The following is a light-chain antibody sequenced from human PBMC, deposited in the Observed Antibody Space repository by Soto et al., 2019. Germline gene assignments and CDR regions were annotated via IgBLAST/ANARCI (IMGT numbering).Light chain of an antibody. J-gene: IGLJ1*01. V-gene: IGLV2-14*03. CDR2: EVS. CDR1: SSDVGGYNF. CDR3: SSYTISSTVV. Sequence: QSVLTQPASVFGSRGQSITISCTGTSSDVGGYNFVSWYQQHPGKAPKLMIYEVSSRPSGVSNRFSGSKSGNTASLTISGLQPEDEADYYCSSYTISSTVVFGTGTKVTVL.